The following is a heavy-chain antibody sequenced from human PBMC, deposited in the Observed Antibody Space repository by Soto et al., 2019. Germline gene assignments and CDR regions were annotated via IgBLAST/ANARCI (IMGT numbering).Heavy chain of an antibody. V-gene: IGHV4-39*07. CDR3: AGGYRNWFDP. Sequence: SETLSLTCTVSGGSISSTSYYWGWIRQPPGKGLEWIGSLYYSGNTHYNPSLKSRVTISVDTAKNQFSLKLSSVTAADTAVYYCAGGYRNWFDPWGQGTLVTVSS. CDR1: GGSISSTSYY. J-gene: IGHJ5*02. CDR2: LYYSGNT. D-gene: IGHD1-26*01.